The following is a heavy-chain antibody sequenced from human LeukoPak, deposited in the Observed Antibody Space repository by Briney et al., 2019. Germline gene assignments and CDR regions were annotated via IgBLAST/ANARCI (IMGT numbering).Heavy chain of an antibody. CDR3: ATGYYDSSGYYFNAFDI. V-gene: IGHV1-24*01. CDR2: FDPEDGET. Sequence: ASVKVSCKVPGYTLTELSMHWVRQAPGKGLEWMGGFDPEDGETIYAQKFQGRVTMTEDTSTDTAYMELSSLRSEDTAVYYCATGYYDSSGYYFNAFDIWGQGTMVTVSS. CDR1: GYTLTELS. D-gene: IGHD3-22*01. J-gene: IGHJ3*02.